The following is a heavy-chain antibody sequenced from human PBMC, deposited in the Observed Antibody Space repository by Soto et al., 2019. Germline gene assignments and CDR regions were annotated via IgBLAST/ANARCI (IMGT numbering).Heavy chain of an antibody. Sequence: QVQLVESGGGVVQPGRSLRLSCAASGFTFTTYAIHWVRQAPGKGLEWVAVISNDGRGKYYADSVKGRFTISRDNSNNTLDLPMISLRSGDPDDYYCASDQCFGGCRSRYHFDFWGQGTLVTVSS. CDR3: ASDQCFGGCRSRYHFDF. J-gene: IGHJ4*02. V-gene: IGHV3-30*04. CDR2: ISNDGRGK. D-gene: IGHD3-3*01. CDR1: GFTFTTYA.